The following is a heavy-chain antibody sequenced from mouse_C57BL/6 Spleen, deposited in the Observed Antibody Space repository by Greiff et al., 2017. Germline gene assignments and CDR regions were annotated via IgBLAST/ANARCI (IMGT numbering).Heavy chain of an antibody. CDR2: IRSKSNNYAT. Sequence: EVQGVESGGGLVQPKGSLKLSCAASGFSFNTYAMNWVRQAPGKGLEWVARIRSKSNNYATYYADSVKDRFTISRDDSESMLYLQMNNLKTEDTAMYYCVRHVESYAMDYWGQGTSVTVSS. V-gene: IGHV10-1*01. J-gene: IGHJ4*01. CDR1: GFSFNTYA. CDR3: VRHVESYAMDY.